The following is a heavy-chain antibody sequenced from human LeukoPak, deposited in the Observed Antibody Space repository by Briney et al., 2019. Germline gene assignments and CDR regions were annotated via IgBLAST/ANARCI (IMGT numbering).Heavy chain of an antibody. Sequence: SETLSLTCTVSGASIKSYYWSWIRQAPGKRLEWLGYIYYSGTTNYNPSLKSRVTISLDMSENQFSLNLSSVTAADTAVYYCAKHIRFSSGHTYSSGDAFDVWGQGTPVTVSS. D-gene: IGHD2-21*01. V-gene: IGHV4-59*08. J-gene: IGHJ3*01. CDR3: AKHIRFSSGHTYSSGDAFDV. CDR2: IYYSGTT. CDR1: GASIKSYY.